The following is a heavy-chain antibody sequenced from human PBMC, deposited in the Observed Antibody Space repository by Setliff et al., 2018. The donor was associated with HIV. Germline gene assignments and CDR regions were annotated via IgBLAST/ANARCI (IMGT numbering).Heavy chain of an antibody. CDR3: AKDRGISWEFLDY. V-gene: IGHV3-30*18. Sequence: GSLRLSCSASGFSFKSYGIHWVRQAPGKGLEWVAVISYDGTNKYYVDSVKGRFTISRDNSKNTLYLQMDSLRAEDTAVYYCAKDRGISWEFLDYWGQGALVTVSS. J-gene: IGHJ4*02. CDR1: GFSFKSYG. D-gene: IGHD3-10*01. CDR2: ISYDGTNK.